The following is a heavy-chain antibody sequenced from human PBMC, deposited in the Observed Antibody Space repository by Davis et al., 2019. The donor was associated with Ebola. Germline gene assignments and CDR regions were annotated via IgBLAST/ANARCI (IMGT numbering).Heavy chain of an antibody. D-gene: IGHD3-3*01. CDR2: IIPILGIA. CDR1: GGTFSSYA. CDR3: AKDVGSSYWYFDL. J-gene: IGHJ2*01. V-gene: IGHV1-69*04. Sequence: SVKVSCKASGGTFSSYAISWVRQAPGQGLEWMGRIIPILGIANYAQKFQGRVTITADKSTSTAYMELSSLRSEDTAVYYCAKDVGSSYWYFDLWGRGTLVTVSS.